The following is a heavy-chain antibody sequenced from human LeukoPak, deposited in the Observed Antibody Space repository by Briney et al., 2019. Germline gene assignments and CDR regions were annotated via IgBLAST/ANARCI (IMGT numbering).Heavy chain of an antibody. J-gene: IGHJ3*02. CDR3: ARDLYYYDSSGQRAFDI. Sequence: SETLSLTCTVPGGSIRTYYWGWIRQPPGKGLEWIGYISYSDSTTYNPSLKSRVTISVDTSTNQFSLKLSSVTAVYTAAYYCARDLYYYDSSGQRAFDIWGQGTMVTVSS. CDR2: ISYSDST. D-gene: IGHD3-22*01. CDR1: GGSIRTYY. V-gene: IGHV4-59*01.